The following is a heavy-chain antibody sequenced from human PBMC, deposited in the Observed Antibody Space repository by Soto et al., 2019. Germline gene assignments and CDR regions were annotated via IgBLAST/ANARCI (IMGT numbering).Heavy chain of an antibody. Sequence: ASVKVSCKASGGTFSSYAISWVRQAPGQGLEWMGGIIPIFGTADYAQKFQGRVTITADESTSTAYMELSSLRPEDTAVYYCARRRRRGYSGYDSYYYYGMDVWGQGTTVTVSS. J-gene: IGHJ6*02. V-gene: IGHV1-69*13. CDR2: IIPIFGTA. CDR1: GGTFSSYA. D-gene: IGHD5-12*01. CDR3: ARRRRRGYSGYDSYYYYGMDV.